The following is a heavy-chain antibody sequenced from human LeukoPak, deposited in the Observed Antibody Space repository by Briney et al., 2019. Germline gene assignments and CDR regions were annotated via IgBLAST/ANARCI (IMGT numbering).Heavy chain of an antibody. D-gene: IGHD6-6*01. CDR1: GGSFSGYY. V-gene: IGHV4-34*01. CDR2: INHSGST. J-gene: IGHJ6*02. Sequence: SETLSLTCAVYGGSFSGYYWSWIRQPPGKGLEWIGEINHSGSTNYNPSLKNRVTISVDTSKNQFSLKVSSVTAADTAVYYCARGRARTYYYGMDVWGQGTTVTVSS. CDR3: ARGRARTYYYGMDV.